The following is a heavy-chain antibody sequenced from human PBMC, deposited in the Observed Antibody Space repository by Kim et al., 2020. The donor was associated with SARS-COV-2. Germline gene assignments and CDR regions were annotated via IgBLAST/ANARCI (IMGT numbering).Heavy chain of an antibody. V-gene: IGHV3-48*01. J-gene: IGHJ4*02. CDR1: GFPFNTFS. CDR3: ARDSDMARHPSDF. Sequence: GGSLRLSCAASGFPFNTFSMNWVRQAPGKGLECVAYINSASSTIFYADSVKGRFTISRDNDKNSLYLDMNDLRGEDTSTYYCARDSDMARHPSDFWGQG. D-gene: IGHD1-1*01. CDR2: INSASSTI.